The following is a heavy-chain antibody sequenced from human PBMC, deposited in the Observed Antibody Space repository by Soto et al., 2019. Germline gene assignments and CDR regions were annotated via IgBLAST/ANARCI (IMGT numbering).Heavy chain of an antibody. CDR1: GSSLINYD. CDR3: AKGAWYVSSSSSDS. Sequence: QVQLVESGGGVVQPGRSLRLSCAASGSSLINYDMHWVRQAPGKGLEWVAVMSYDGSRQLDADSVRGRFSVSRDICKSALYLQMSSLRIEDTAIYYCAKGAWYVSSSSSDSWGQGTHGTVSS. V-gene: IGHV3-30*18. J-gene: IGHJ4*02. CDR2: MSYDGSRQ. D-gene: IGHD6-6*01.